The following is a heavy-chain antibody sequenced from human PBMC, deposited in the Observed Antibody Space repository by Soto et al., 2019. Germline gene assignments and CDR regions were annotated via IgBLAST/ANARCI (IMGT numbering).Heavy chain of an antibody. CDR2: INPSGGST. J-gene: IGHJ6*02. D-gene: IGHD3-22*01. Sequence: GASVKVSCKASGYTFTSYYMHWVRQAPGQGLEWMGIINPSGGSTSYAQKFQGRVTMTRDTSTSTVYMELSSLRSEDTAVYYCARASGYDSSGPPHYYYYGMDVWGQGTTVTVS. CDR1: GYTFTSYY. CDR3: ARASGYDSSGPPHYYYYGMDV. V-gene: IGHV1-46*01.